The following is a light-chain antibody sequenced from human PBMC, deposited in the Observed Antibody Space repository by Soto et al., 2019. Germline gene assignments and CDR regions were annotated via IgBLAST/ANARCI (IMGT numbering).Light chain of an antibody. CDR2: EVT. CDR3: SSYTSSNTLI. J-gene: IGLJ2*01. Sequence: QSVLTQPASVSGSPGQSITISCTGTSSDVGGHNYVSWYQQYPGKAPKVMIYEVTNRPSGASNRFSGSKSGNTASLTISGLQAEDEADYYCSSYTSSNTLIFGGGTKVTVL. CDR1: SSDVGGHNY. V-gene: IGLV2-14*01.